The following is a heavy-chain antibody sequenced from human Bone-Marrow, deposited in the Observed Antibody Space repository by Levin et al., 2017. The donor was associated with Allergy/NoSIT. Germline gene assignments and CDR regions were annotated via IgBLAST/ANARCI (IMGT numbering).Heavy chain of an antibody. J-gene: IGHJ4*02. CDR3: ARDGDYDILTGSPHFDY. CDR1: GFTFSSYG. V-gene: IGHV3-33*01. CDR2: IWYDGSNK. Sequence: LSLTCAASGFTFSSYGMHWVRQAPGKGLEWVAVIWYDGSNKYYADSVKGRFTISRDNSKNTLYLQMKSLRAEDTAVYYCARDGDYDILTGSPHFDYWGQGTLVTVSS. D-gene: IGHD3-9*01.